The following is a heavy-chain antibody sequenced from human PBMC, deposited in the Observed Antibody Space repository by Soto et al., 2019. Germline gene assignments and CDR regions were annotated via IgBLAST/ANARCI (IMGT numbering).Heavy chain of an antibody. CDR1: GYTFTSYY. J-gene: IGHJ6*02. CDR3: ARDVILGVMTTVATGLDYYYGMDV. D-gene: IGHD4-4*01. Sequence: ASVKVSCKASGYTFTSYYMHWVRQAPGQGLEWMGIINPSGGSTSYAQKLQGRVTMTRDTSTSTVYMELSSLRSEDTAVYYCARDVILGVMTTVATGLDYYYGMDVWGQGTTVTVSS. CDR2: INPSGGST. V-gene: IGHV1-46*01.